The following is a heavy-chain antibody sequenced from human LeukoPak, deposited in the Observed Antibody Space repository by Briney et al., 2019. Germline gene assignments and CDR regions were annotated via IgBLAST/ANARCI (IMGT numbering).Heavy chain of an antibody. CDR3: ATGYNLDY. J-gene: IGHJ4*02. CDR1: GFTFSSYW. CDR2: INNDGSST. D-gene: IGHD5-18*01. V-gene: IGHV3-74*01. Sequence: GGSLRLSCAASGFTFSSYWMHWVRKAPGKGLVWVSRINNDGSSTSYAESVKGRFTISRDNAKNTLHLQMNSLRAEDTAVYYCATGYNLDYWGQGTLVTVSS.